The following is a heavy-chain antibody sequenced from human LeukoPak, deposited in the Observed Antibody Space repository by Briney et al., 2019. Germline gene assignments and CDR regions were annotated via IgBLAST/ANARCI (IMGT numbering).Heavy chain of an antibody. CDR1: GFTFSNYV. CDR2: ISDSGDDT. CDR3: VKVGGSGGWYWSP. Sequence: GSLRLSCTGSGFTFSNYVMSWVRQAPGKRLEWVSGISDSGDDTDYADSVRGRFTISRDNSKNTLFLQMNILRVEDTAVYYCVKVGGSGGWYWSPWGQGTLVTVSS. J-gene: IGHJ5*02. D-gene: IGHD6-19*01. V-gene: IGHV3-23*01.